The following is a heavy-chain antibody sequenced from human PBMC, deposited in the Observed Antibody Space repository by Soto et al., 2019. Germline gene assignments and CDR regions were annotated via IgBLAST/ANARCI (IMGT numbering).Heavy chain of an antibody. J-gene: IGHJ4*02. CDR3: AKARCSSTSCYARFDY. CDR1: GFTFSSFA. D-gene: IGHD2-2*01. V-gene: IGHV3-23*01. CDR2: ISGSGSST. Sequence: GGSLRLSCAASGFTFSSFAMSWVRQAPGKGLKWVSAISGSGSSTYYADSVKGRFTISRDNSKNTLYLQMNTLRAEDTAVYYCAKARCSSTSCYARFDYWGQGTLVTVSS.